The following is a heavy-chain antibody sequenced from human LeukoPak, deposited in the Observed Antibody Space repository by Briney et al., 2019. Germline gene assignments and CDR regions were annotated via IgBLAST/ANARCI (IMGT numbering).Heavy chain of an antibody. Sequence: GGSMRLSCLATGFTFSNYAIHWGRRVPGKGLEWDAMVSDYGSRQHYADDVKGRLTISRDNSKNTLNLQMNSLRAEGTAVYYCVKDRTGTYTRDYWGQGTLVTVSS. CDR1: GFTFSNYA. J-gene: IGHJ4*02. V-gene: IGHV3-30-3*01. CDR3: VKDRTGTYTRDY. CDR2: VSDYGSRQ. D-gene: IGHD3-10*01.